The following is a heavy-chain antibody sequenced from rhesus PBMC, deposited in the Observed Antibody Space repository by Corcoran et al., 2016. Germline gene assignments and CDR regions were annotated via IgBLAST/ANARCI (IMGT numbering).Heavy chain of an antibody. CDR1: GGSISVYY. D-gene: IGHD6-31*01. Sequence: QVQLQESGPGLVKPLETLSRTCAVSGGSISVYYHTWIRQAPRKGLEWVGYIGASNGITSYNPSRKSRVTISTDTSKNQFSLNLDSVTAADTAVYYCAGFSGWYCSLDVWGRGLLVTVSS. CDR3: AGFSGWYCSLDV. J-gene: IGHJ5-2*02. V-gene: IGHV4-165*02. CDR2: IGASNGIT.